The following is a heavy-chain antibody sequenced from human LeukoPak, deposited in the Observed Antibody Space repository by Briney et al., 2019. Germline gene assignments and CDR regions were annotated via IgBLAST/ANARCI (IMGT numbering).Heavy chain of an antibody. CDR1: EFTFSSYS. CDR2: ISGNSRYI. CDR3: ARDGYSSGPTYYYYYCMDV. Sequence: GGSLRLSCAASEFTFSSYSMTWVRQAPGKGLEWVSSISGNSRYIYYADSMRGRFTISRDNAKNSLYLQMNSLKPEDTVVYYCARDGYSSGPTYYYYYCMDVWGKGTTVTISS. V-gene: IGHV3-21*06. J-gene: IGHJ6*03. D-gene: IGHD6-19*01.